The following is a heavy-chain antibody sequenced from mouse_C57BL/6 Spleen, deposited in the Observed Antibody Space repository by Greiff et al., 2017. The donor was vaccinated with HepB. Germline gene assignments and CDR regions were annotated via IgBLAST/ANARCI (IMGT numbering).Heavy chain of an antibody. V-gene: IGHV1-26*01. CDR3: ARETTGDY. Sequence: EVQLQQSGPELVKPGASVKISCKASGYTFTDYYMNWVKQSQGKSLEWIGDINPNNGGTSYNQKFKGKATLTVDKSSSTAYMELRSLTSEDSAVYYCARETTGDYWGQGTTLTVSS. CDR2: INPNNGGT. D-gene: IGHD1-1*01. CDR1: GYTFTDYY. J-gene: IGHJ2*01.